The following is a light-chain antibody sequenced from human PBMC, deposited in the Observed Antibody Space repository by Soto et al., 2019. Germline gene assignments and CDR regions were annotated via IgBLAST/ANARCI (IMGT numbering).Light chain of an antibody. CDR1: TSNLGSHF. CDR3: AAWDDSLSGPV. V-gene: IGLV1-47*02. Sequence: QSALTQPPSASGTPGQRVTISCSGSTSNLGSHFVYWYQQLPGTAPKLLIYNNNQRPSGVPDRFSGSKSGTSASLAISGLRSGDESDYYCAAWDDSLSGPVFGGGTKRTVL. J-gene: IGLJ3*02. CDR2: NNN.